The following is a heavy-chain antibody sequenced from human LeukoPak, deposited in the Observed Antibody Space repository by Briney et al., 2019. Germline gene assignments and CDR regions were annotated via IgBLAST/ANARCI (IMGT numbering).Heavy chain of an antibody. V-gene: IGHV3-20*04. CDR2: INWNGGNT. J-gene: IGHJ4*02. D-gene: IGHD1-1*01. Sequence: GGSLRLSCAASGFTFDVYGMSWVRQVPGGGLECVSGINWNGGNTGYADSVKGRFTISRECAKNSLYLQTNSLRAEDTALYYCARLGGNWNAPGDYWGQGTLVTVSS. CDR3: ARLGGNWNAPGDY. CDR1: GFTFDVYG.